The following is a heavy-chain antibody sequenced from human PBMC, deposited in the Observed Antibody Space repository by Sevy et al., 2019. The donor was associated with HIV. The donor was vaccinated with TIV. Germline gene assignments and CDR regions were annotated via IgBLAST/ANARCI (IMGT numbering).Heavy chain of an antibody. Sequence: GGSLRLSCTASGFSFSSAWMSWVRQAPGKGLEWVGRIKCEFDGGAIDDAAPVKGRFSISREDSKNTVYLQMNSLKTEDTAVYYCITDPAYRGYDEEVINYYFYGMDVWGQGTTVTVSS. J-gene: IGHJ6*02. V-gene: IGHV3-15*01. D-gene: IGHD5-12*01. CDR2: IKCEFDGGAI. CDR1: GFSFSSAW. CDR3: ITDPAYRGYDEEVINYYFYGMDV.